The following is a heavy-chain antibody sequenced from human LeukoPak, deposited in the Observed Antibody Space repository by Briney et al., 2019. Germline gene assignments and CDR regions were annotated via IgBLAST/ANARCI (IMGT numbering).Heavy chain of an antibody. CDR3: ARYSVMIVVVDAFDY. CDR1: GFTFSSYS. J-gene: IGHJ4*02. Sequence: GGSLRLSCAASGFTFSSYSMNWVRQAPGKGLECVSYISSSSSNIYYADSVKGRFTISRDNAKNSLYLQMNSLRAEDTAVYYCARYSVMIVVVDAFDYWGQGTLVTVSS. D-gene: IGHD3-22*01. V-gene: IGHV3-48*01. CDR2: ISSSSSNI.